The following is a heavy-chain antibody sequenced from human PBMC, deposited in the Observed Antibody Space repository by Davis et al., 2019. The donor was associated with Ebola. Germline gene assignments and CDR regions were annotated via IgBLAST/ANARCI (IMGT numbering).Heavy chain of an antibody. D-gene: IGHD6-19*01. Sequence: GGSLRLSCAASGFTFSSYAMSWVRQAPGKGLEWVAVIWYDGSNKYYADSVKGRFTISRDNSKNTLYLQMNSLRAEDTAVYYCAKHRSGWIDYWGQGTLVTVSS. V-gene: IGHV3-30*02. CDR3: AKHRSGWIDY. CDR2: IWYDGSNK. J-gene: IGHJ4*02. CDR1: GFTFSSYA.